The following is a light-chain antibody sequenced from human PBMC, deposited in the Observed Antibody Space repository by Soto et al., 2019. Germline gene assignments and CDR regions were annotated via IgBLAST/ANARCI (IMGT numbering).Light chain of an antibody. V-gene: IGKV3-20*01. CDR2: DAS. CDR1: QGIGDT. CDR3: QQYGSSST. Sequence: IVVTEAPATLSVSPGEGATLSCRASQGIGDTLAWYQQKPGQAPRLLIYDASNRATGIPARFSGSGSGTDFTLTISRLEPEDFAVYYCQQYGSSSTFGQGTRLEIK. J-gene: IGKJ5*01.